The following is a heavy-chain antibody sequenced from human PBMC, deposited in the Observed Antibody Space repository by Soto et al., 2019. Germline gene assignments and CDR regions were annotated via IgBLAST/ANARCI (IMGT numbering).Heavy chain of an antibody. CDR2: INHRGST. CDR3: ARTSRFEY. D-gene: IGHD6-6*01. J-gene: IGHJ4*02. Sequence: GSLRLSCAASGFTFSNYAMSWVRQAPGKGLEWIGEINHRGSTNYNPSLKSRVTISVDTSKNQFSLKLSSVTAAETAVYYCARTSRFEYWGQGTLVTVSS. V-gene: IGHV4-34*01. CDR1: GFTFSNYA.